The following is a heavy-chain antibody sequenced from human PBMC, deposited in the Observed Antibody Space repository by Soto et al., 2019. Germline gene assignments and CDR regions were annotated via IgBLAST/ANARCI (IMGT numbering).Heavy chain of an antibody. Sequence: GESLKISCKASGYRFTNYWVGWVRQMPGKGLEWMGIIYPGDSDTRYSPSFQGQVTISADKSISTAYLQWSSLKASDTAMYYCARHPDGDYDAMYVWGQGTPVTVSS. J-gene: IGHJ6*02. CDR3: ARHPDGDYDAMYV. CDR2: IYPGDSDT. V-gene: IGHV5-51*01. D-gene: IGHD4-17*01. CDR1: GYRFTNYW.